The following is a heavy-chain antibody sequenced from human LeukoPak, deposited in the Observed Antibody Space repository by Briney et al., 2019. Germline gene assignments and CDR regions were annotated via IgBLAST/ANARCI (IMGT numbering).Heavy chain of an antibody. D-gene: IGHD5-18*01. CDR2: IYYSKNT. CDR3: VSPRGFSYGYFDY. V-gene: IGHV4-39*01. J-gene: IGHJ4*02. Sequence: PSETLSLTCTVSGGSISSSSAYWGWIRQPPGKGLEWIGSIYYSKNTYYNPSLKSRVTISADTSKNQFSLTLGSVSATDTAVYYYVSPRGFSYGYFDYWGQGTLVTVSS. CDR1: GGSISSSSAY.